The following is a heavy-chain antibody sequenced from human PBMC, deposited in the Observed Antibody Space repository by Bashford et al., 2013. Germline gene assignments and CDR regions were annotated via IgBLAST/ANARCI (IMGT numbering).Heavy chain of an antibody. D-gene: IGHD2-8*01. V-gene: IGHV1-2*04. Sequence: VASVKVSCKGSGFTFSDYYLYWVRQAPGQGLEWVGWIYLKNGATKYAQKFQGWVTMTRDTSISTAYLDLTRLTSDDTAVYYCARDGPSVMVDFDYWGQGTLVTVSS. CDR2: IYLKNGAT. CDR1: GFTFSDYY. J-gene: IGHJ4*02. CDR3: ARDGPSVMVDFDY.